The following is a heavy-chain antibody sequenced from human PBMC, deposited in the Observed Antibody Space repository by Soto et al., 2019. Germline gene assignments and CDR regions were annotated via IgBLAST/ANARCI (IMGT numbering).Heavy chain of an antibody. CDR1: GYTFTSYG. V-gene: IGHV1-18*01. D-gene: IGHD3-10*01. CDR2: ISAYNGNA. CDR3: ARSYISRPFYMDV. J-gene: IGHJ6*03. Sequence: QVQLVQSGAEVRKPGASVKVSCKASGYTFTSYGISWVRQAPGQGLEWMGWISAYNGNADYAPKFQGRVIITTDTSTNTAYMELRSLRSDDTAVYYCARSYISRPFYMDVWGKGTTVTVSS.